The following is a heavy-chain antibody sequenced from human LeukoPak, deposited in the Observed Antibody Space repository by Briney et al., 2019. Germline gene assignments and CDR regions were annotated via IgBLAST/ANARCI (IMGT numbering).Heavy chain of an antibody. J-gene: IGHJ4*02. D-gene: IGHD1-26*01. Sequence: GGSLRLSCAASGFTFSSYAMRWVRQAPGKGLEWVSAISDNGGSTYYADSVKGRFTISRDNSKNTLYLQMSSLRAEDTAVYYCAKGRASSGSYSFDCWGQGTLVTVSS. CDR2: ISDNGGST. V-gene: IGHV3-23*01. CDR3: AKGRASSGSYSFDC. CDR1: GFTFSSYA.